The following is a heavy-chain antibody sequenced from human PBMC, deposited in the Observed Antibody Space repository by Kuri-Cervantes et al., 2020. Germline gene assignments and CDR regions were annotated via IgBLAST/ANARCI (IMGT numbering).Heavy chain of an antibody. J-gene: IGHJ5*02. D-gene: IGHD6-19*01. Sequence: ASVKVSCKASGYTFTSYCMHWARQAPGQGLEWMGIINPSGGSTSYAQKFQGRVTMTRDTSISTAYMELSRLRSDDTAVYYCARDTYSSGLDPWGQGTLVTVSS. CDR1: GYTFTSYC. V-gene: IGHV1-46*01. CDR3: ARDTYSSGLDP. CDR2: INPSGGST.